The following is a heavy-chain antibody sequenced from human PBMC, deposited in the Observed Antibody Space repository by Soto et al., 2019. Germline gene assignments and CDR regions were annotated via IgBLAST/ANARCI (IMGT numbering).Heavy chain of an antibody. J-gene: IGHJ6*02. CDR2: IIPIFGTA. V-gene: IGHV1-69*13. D-gene: IGHD2-8*01. Sequence: SVKVSCKASGGTFSSYAISWVRQAPGKGLEWMGGIIPIFGTANYAQKFPGRVTITADESTSTAYMELISLRSVDTAAYSCARGPPCTNGVCYRYYGRDVWGQGTTVTVSS. CDR1: GGTFSSYA. CDR3: ARGPPCTNGVCYRYYGRDV.